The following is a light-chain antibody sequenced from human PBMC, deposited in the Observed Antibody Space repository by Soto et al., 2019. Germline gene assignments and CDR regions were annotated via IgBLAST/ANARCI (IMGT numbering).Light chain of an antibody. J-gene: IGKJ1*01. Sequence: DIQMTQSPSTLSASVGDRVTITCRASQSISSWLAWYQQKPGKAPKLLIYKASSLESGVPSRLSGSGSGTEFTLTISRLQPDDVANYYCQRYNSYPWTFGQGTKVQIK. CDR1: QSISSW. V-gene: IGKV1-5*03. CDR2: KAS. CDR3: QRYNSYPWT.